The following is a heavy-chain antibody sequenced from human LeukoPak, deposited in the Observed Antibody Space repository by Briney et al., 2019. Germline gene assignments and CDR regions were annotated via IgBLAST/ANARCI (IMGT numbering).Heavy chain of an antibody. V-gene: IGHV1-8*01. J-gene: IGHJ6*03. Sequence: ASVKVSCKASGYTFTSYDINWVRQATGQGLEWMGWMNPNSGNTGYAQKFQGRVTMTRNTSISTAYMELSSLRSEDTAVYYCARGLPRPYYYYYMHVWGKGTTVNVSS. CDR1: GYTFTSYD. CDR2: MNPNSGNT. CDR3: ARGLPRPYYYYYMHV.